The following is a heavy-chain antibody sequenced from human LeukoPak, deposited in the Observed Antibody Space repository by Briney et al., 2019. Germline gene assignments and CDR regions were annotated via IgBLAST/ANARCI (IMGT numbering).Heavy chain of an antibody. D-gene: IGHD1-26*01. CDR1: GGTFSSYA. CDR2: IIPIFGTA. V-gene: IGHV1-69*05. Sequence: GASVKVSCKASGGTFSSYAISWVRQAPGQGLEWMGGIIPIFGTANYAQKFQGRVTITTDESTSTAYMELSSLRSEDTAVYYCARVGVGATRIDYWGQGTLVTVSS. J-gene: IGHJ4*02. CDR3: ARVGVGATRIDY.